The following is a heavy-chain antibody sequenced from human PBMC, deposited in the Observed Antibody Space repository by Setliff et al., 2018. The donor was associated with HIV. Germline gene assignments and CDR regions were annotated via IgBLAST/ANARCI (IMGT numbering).Heavy chain of an antibody. CDR3: ARTPRIMVTLKGEYYYYYMDV. CDR1: GYTFTNYG. CDR2: ISVYNGNT. J-gene: IGHJ6*03. Sequence: ASVKVSCKASGYTFTNYGITWVRQAPGQGLEWMGWISVYNGNTNYAQKFQGRLSMSTASSTSTANMFLRSLRYDDTAVYYCARTPRIMVTLKGEYYYYYMDVWGKGTTVTVSS. V-gene: IGHV1-18*01. D-gene: IGHD2-8*01.